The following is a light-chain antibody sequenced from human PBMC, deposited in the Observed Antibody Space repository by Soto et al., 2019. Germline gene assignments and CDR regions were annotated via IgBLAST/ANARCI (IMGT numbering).Light chain of an antibody. J-gene: IGKJ5*01. CDR3: QQYDSVFT. CDR1: QSISSY. V-gene: IGKV1-39*01. CDR2: AAS. Sequence: DIQMTQSPSSLSASVGDRVTITCRASQSISSYLNWYQQKPGKAPKLLIYAASSLQSGVPSRFSGSGSGTEFTLTISGLQAEDIATYFCQQYDSVFTFGQGTRLEIK.